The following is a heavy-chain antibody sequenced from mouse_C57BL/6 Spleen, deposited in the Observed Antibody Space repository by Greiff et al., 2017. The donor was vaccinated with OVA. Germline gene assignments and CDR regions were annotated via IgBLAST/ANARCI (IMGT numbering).Heavy chain of an antibody. J-gene: IGHJ1*03. CDR2: INPSNGGT. D-gene: IGHD1-1*01. Sequence: QVQLQQPGTELVKPGASVKLSCKASGYTFTSYWMHWVKQRPGQGLEWIGNINPSNGGTNYNEKYKSKATLTVDKSSSTAYMQLSSLTSEDSAVYYCARGGLLRSYWYFDVWGTGTTVTVSS. CDR3: ARGGLLRSYWYFDV. CDR1: GYTFTSYW. V-gene: IGHV1-53*01.